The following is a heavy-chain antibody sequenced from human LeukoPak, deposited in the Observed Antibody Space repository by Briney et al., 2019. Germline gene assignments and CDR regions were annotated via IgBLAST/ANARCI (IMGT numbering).Heavy chain of an antibody. V-gene: IGHV4-38-2*01. CDR3: ASASYDNLTGYFDY. D-gene: IGHD3-9*01. CDR2: IYHSGST. J-gene: IGHJ4*02. Sequence: PSETLSLTCAVSGYYINIGYYWGWIGHPPGKGLEWIGSIYHSGSTYYNPSLKSRVTISVDTSKNQFSLKLSSVTAADTAVYYCASASYDNLTGYFDYWGQGTLVTVSS. CDR1: GYYINIGYY.